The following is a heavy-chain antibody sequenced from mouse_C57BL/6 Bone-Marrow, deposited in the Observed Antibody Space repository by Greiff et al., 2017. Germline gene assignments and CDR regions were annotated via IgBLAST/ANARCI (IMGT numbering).Heavy chain of an antibody. CDR2: IRNKANGYTT. Sequence: EVQLVESGGGLVQPGGSLSLSCAASGFTFTDYYMSWVRQPPGKALEWLGFIRNKANGYTTEYSASVKGRFTISRDNSQSILYLQMNALRAEDSATYDCARGCYVIRRRFYYAMDYWGQGTSVTVSS. CDR1: GFTFTDYY. V-gene: IGHV7-3*01. CDR3: ARGCYVIRRRFYYAMDY. D-gene: IGHD2-12*01. J-gene: IGHJ4*01.